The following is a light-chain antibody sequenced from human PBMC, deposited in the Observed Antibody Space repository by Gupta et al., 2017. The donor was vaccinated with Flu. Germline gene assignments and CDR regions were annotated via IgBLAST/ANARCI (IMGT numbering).Light chain of an antibody. J-gene: IGKJ2*01. CDR3: QHFGSPYT. V-gene: IGKV1-5*03. CDR2: MAS. CDR1: LPINNW. Sequence: DIQVTQSPSSLSASVGDRVTITCRASLPINNWLAWYQQKPGRAPRVLIYMASVLQTGVPSRFSGSGSGTEFTLTISGLQPDDSATYYCQHFGSPYTFGQGTKLEIK.